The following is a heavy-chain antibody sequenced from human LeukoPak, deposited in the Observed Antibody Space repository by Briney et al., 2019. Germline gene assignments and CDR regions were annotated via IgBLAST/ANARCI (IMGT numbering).Heavy chain of an antibody. CDR2: IYYSGST. CDR3: ARGRSSGYSDY. CDR1: GGSISSSNYY. J-gene: IGHJ4*02. D-gene: IGHD3-3*01. V-gene: IGHV4-39*01. Sequence: SETLSLTCTVSGGSISSSNYYLAWLRQPPGKGLEWIGTIYYSGSTYYNPSLKSRVTVSLDTSKTQFSLKLTSVIAADTAVYYCARGRSSGYSDYWGQGTLVTVSS.